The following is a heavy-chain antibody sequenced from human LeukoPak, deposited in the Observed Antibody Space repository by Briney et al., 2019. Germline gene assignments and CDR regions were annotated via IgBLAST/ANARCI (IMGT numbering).Heavy chain of an antibody. D-gene: IGHD3-16*01. Sequence: GGSLRLSCAASGFTFSSYAMSWVRQAPGKGLEWVSAISGSGGSTYYADSVKGRFTISRDNSKNTLYLQMNSLRAEDTAVYYCANHAQATQEDPYAFDYWGQGTLVTVSS. J-gene: IGHJ4*02. V-gene: IGHV3-23*01. CDR2: ISGSGGST. CDR1: GFTFSSYA. CDR3: ANHAQATQEDPYAFDY.